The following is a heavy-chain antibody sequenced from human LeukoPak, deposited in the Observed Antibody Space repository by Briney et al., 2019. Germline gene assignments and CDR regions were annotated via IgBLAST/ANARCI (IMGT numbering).Heavy chain of an antibody. CDR1: GFTFSSYA. Sequence: GGSLRLSCAASGFTFSSYAMTWVRQAPGEGLEWVSTISGTGDISFYAESVKGRFTISRDNSKNTLYLQMNSLRGEDTAVYYCAKGQVASATQVRFDPWGQGTLATVSS. D-gene: IGHD5-12*01. J-gene: IGHJ5*02. CDR3: AKGQVASATQVRFDP. V-gene: IGHV3-23*01. CDR2: ISGTGDIS.